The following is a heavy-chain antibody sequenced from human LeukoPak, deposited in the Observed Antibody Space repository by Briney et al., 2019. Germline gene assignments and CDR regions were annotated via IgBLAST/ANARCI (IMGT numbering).Heavy chain of an antibody. V-gene: IGHV3-66*01. D-gene: IGHD6-6*01. J-gene: IGHJ6*02. CDR3: AGEYRTSSGIDV. CDR2: IYGDYNT. CDR1: GFTVSNKY. Sequence: GGSLRLSCAASGFTVSNKYMGWVRQAPGKGLEWVSIIYGDYNTYYADSVKGRFTISRDNSKNTLYLQMNSLRVEDTAVYYCAGEYRTSSGIDVWGQGTTVTVS.